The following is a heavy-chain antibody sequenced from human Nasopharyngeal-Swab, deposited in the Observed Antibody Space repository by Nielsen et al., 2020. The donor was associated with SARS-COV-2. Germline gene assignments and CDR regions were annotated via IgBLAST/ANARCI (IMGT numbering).Heavy chain of an antibody. D-gene: IGHD6-13*01. CDR1: GVIFSKYW. Sequence: ESLKISCVASGVIFSKYWMHWVRQPPGKGLEWIGEIDPSGSTNYNPSLKSRVTMSVDKSESQFSLKLTSVTAADTAVYYCVGNGYFCLEHWGQGALVIVSS. CDR3: VGNGYFCLEH. V-gene: IGHV4/OR15-8*01. J-gene: IGHJ4*02. CDR2: IDPSGST.